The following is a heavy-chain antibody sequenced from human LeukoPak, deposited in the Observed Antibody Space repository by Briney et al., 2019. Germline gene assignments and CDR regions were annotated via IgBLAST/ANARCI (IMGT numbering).Heavy chain of an antibody. CDR1: GFTFSSYA. CDR2: ISGSGGST. D-gene: IGHD3-3*01. CDR3: AKAVSGYDFWSGYYFADY. V-gene: IGHV3-23*01. J-gene: IGHJ4*02. Sequence: GGSLRLSCAASGFTFSSYAMSWVRQAPRKGLEWVSAISGSGGSTYYADFVKGRFTISRDNSKNTLDLQMNSLRAEDTAVYYCAKAVSGYDFWSGYYFADYWGQGTLVTVSS.